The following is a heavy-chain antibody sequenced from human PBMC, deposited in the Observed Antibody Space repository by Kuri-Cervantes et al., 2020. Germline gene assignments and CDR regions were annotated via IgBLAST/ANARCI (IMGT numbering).Heavy chain of an antibody. V-gene: IGHV4-38-2*02. Sequence: SETLSLTCTVSGYSISSGYYWGWIRQPPGKGLEWIGSMHERGSTYYNPSLKSRVTISVDTSKNQFSLKLSSVTAADTAVYYCARRHLSTGAFDIWGQGTMVTVSS. CDR2: MHERGST. D-gene: IGHD5/OR15-5a*01. J-gene: IGHJ3*02. CDR3: ARRHLSTGAFDI. CDR1: GYSISSGYY.